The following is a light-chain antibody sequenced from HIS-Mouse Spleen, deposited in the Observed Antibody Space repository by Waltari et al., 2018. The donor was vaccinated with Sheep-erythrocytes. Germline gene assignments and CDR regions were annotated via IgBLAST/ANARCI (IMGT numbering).Light chain of an antibody. CDR2: DVS. CDR1: SSDVVGYNY. CDR3: CSYAGSYTFVV. J-gene: IGLJ2*01. V-gene: IGLV2-11*01. Sequence: QSALTHPRSVSGSPGQSVPISCTGTSSDVVGYNYVPWYHQHPGKAPKRMIYDVSKRPSGVPDRFSGSKSGNTASLTISGLQAEDEADYYCCSYAGSYTFVVFGGGTKLTVL.